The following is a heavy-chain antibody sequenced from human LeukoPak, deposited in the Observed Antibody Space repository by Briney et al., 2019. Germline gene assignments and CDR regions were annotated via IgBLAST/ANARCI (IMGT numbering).Heavy chain of an antibody. V-gene: IGHV4-38-2*02. D-gene: IGHD4-23*01. CDR3: AREGTVVTQDY. CDR1: AYSISSGDY. J-gene: IGHJ4*02. Sequence: SESLSLTCTVSAYSISSGDYWGWIRQPPRKGLEWIGSIYHSGSTYYNPSLKSRVTMSVDTSKNQFSLKLTSVIAADTAVYYCAREGTVVTQDYWGQGTLVTVSS. CDR2: IYHSGST.